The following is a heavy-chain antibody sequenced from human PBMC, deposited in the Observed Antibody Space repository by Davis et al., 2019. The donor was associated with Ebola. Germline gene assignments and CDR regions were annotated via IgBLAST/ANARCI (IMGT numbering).Heavy chain of an antibody. CDR3: ASPGIAAGAPRY. Sequence: AASVKVSCKASGYTFNIYYMYWVRQAPGQGLEWMGIINPSGGTTSYAQKFQGRVTMTRDTSTSTVYMELISLRSGDTAVYYCASPGIAAGAPRYWGQGTLVTVSS. D-gene: IGHD6-13*01. V-gene: IGHV1-46*02. CDR2: INPSGGTT. J-gene: IGHJ4*02. CDR1: GYTFNIYY.